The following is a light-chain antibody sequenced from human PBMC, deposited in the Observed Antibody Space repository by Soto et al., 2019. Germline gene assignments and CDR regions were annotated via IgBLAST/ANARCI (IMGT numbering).Light chain of an antibody. V-gene: IGKV1-5*01. J-gene: IGKJ1*01. CDR3: LRSNAFSQT. CDR2: DAS. CDR1: QSMNDW. Sequence: DIQMTQSPSTLSASIGDRVTITCRASQSMNDWLAWYQQKPGKAPKVLIYDASSLQSGVPSRFSGSGSGTEFTLTIDSLQPDDVATYYCLRSNAFSQTFGHGTQVEI.